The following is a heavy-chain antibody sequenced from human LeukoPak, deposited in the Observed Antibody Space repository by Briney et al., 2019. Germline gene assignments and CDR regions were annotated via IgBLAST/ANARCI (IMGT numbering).Heavy chain of an antibody. CDR3: AKPYGGYSGFDY. V-gene: IGHV3-23*01. CDR1: GFTFSSYA. CDR2: ISGSGGST. Sequence: GGSLRLSCAASGFTFSSYATSWVRQAPGKGLEWVSAISGSGGSTYYADSVKGRFTISRDNSKNTLYLQMNSLRAEDTAVYYCAKPYGGYSGFDYWGQGTLVTVSS. J-gene: IGHJ4*02. D-gene: IGHD5-12*01.